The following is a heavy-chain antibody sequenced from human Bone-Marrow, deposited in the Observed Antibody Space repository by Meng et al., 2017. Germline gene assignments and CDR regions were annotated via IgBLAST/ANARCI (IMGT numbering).Heavy chain of an antibody. CDR1: GGTFSSYA. J-gene: IGHJ1*01. V-gene: IGHV1-69*05. D-gene: IGHD3-22*01. CDR2: IIPIFGTA. Sequence: SVKVSCKASGGTFSSYAISWVRQAPGQGLEWMGGIIPIFGTANYAQKFQGRVTITTDESTSTAYMELSSLRSEDTAVYYCANLYYGSSGYYYPEYFQHWGQGTLVTVSS. CDR3: ANLYYGSSGYYYPEYFQH.